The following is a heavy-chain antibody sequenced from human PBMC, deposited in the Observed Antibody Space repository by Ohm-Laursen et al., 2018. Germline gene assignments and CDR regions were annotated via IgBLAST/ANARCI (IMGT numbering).Heavy chain of an antibody. Sequence: GSLRLSCAASGFTFSRYAMNWVRQSPGKGLEWVGRIKSRTNGGTSEYAVPVKGRFTISRDDSRDTLYLQMDSLKTEDTAVYYCTFWGVGSSSAPHWGQGTLVTVSS. V-gene: IGHV3-15*01. CDR3: TFWGVGSSSAPH. CDR1: GFTFSRYA. D-gene: IGHD6-6*01. J-gene: IGHJ4*02. CDR2: IKSRTNGGTS.